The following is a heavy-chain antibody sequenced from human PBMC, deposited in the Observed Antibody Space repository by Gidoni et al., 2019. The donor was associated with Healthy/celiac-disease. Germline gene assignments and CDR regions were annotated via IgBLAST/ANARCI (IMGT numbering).Heavy chain of an antibody. V-gene: IGHV3-66*02. CDR2: IYSGGST. CDR3: ARERPVYYGSGSYLDY. D-gene: IGHD3-10*01. Sequence: EVQLVESGGGLVQPGGSLRLSCAASGFTVSSNYMSWVRQAPGKGLEWVSVIYSGGSTYYADSVKGRFTISRDNSKNTLYLQMNSLRAEDTAVYYCARERPVYYGSGSYLDYWGQGTLVTVSS. J-gene: IGHJ4*02. CDR1: GFTVSSNY.